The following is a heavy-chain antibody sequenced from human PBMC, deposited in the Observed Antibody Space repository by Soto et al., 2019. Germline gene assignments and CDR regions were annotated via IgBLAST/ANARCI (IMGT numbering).Heavy chain of an antibody. CDR1: GFTVNSNY. Sequence: EVQLVESGGGLIQPGGSLRLSCAASGFTVNSNYISWVRQAPGKGLEWISVIYTSGTTYYRDSVKGRFTIFGDDSKNIVNLQMNSRTVEDTAVYYFACHVAVRQKNAFDVWGQGTMVTVSS. CDR3: ACHVAVRQKNAFDV. V-gene: IGHV3-53*01. J-gene: IGHJ3*01. CDR2: IYTSGTT. D-gene: IGHD2-21*01.